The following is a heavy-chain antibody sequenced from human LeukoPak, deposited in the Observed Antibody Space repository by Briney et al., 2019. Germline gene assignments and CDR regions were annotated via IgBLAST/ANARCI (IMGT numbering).Heavy chain of an antibody. J-gene: IGHJ4*02. CDR2: ISSSSSYI. D-gene: IGHD3-22*01. Sequence: GGSLRLSCAASGFTFSSYSMNWVRQAPGKGLEWVSSISSSSSYIYYADSVKGRFTVSRDNAKNSLYLQMSGLRAEDTAVYYCARDTMDSSGYLWGQGTLVTVSS. CDR3: ARDTMDSSGYL. V-gene: IGHV3-21*01. CDR1: GFTFSSYS.